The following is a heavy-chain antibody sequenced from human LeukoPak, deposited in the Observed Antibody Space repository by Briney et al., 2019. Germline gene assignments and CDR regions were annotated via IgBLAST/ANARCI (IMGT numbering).Heavy chain of an antibody. J-gene: IGHJ4*02. CDR1: GGTISSYY. V-gene: IGHV4-59*01. Sequence: SETLSLTCTVSGGTISSYYWSWIRQPPGKGLEWIGYIYYTGSTNYNPSLKSRVTISVDTSKNQFSLKLSSVTAADTAVYYCARGNSGSYYGFDYWGQGTLVTVSS. CDR3: ARGNSGSYYGFDY. CDR2: IYYTGST. D-gene: IGHD1-26*01.